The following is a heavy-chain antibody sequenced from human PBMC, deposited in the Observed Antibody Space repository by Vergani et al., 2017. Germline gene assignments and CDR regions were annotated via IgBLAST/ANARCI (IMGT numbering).Heavy chain of an antibody. J-gene: IGHJ4*02. CDR3: ARDFLHDSSGYYPSY. Sequence: QVQLVESGGGVVQPGRSLRLSCAASGFTFSSYGMHWVRQAPGKGLEWVAVIWYDGSNKYYADSVKGRFTISRDNSKNTLYLQMNSLRAEDTAVYYCARDFLHDSSGYYPSYWGQGTLVTVSS. D-gene: IGHD3-22*01. CDR2: IWYDGSNK. V-gene: IGHV3-33*01. CDR1: GFTFSSYG.